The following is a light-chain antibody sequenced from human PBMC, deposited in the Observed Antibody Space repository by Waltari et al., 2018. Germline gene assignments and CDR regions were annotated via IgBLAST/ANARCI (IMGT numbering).Light chain of an antibody. CDR1: QSILYISNNKNY. J-gene: IGKJ2*01. V-gene: IGKV4-1*01. CDR3: QQYYSTPYT. Sequence: DIVMTQSPDSLAVSLGERATSNCKSSQSILYISNNKNYLAWYQQKPGTPPKLLIYWASTRESGVPDRFSGSGSGTDFTLTISSLQAEDVAVYYCQQYYSTPYTFGQGTKLEIK. CDR2: WAS.